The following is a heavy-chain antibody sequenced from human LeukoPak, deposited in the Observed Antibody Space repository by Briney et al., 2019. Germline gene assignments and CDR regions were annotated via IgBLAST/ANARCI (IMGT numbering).Heavy chain of an antibody. CDR3: ARAFALDY. CDR2: IDYSGSTI. V-gene: IGHV3-48*03. Sequence: GGSLRLSCTASGFNFSTYEMTWVRQAPGKGLEWLSYIDYSGSTIYYGDSVEGRFAVSRDNVKNSLYLQMNSLRVDDTAVYYCARAFALDYWGQGTLVTVSS. CDR1: GFNFSTYE. D-gene: IGHD3-16*01. J-gene: IGHJ4*02.